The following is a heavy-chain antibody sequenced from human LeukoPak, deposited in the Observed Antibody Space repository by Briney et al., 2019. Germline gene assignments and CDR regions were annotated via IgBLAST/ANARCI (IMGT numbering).Heavy chain of an antibody. D-gene: IGHD5-18*01. J-gene: IGHJ4*02. Sequence: ASVKVSCKASGYTFTNYDINWVRQATGQGLEWMGWMNPNSGGTNYAQKFQGRVTMTRDTSISTAYMELSRLRSDDTAVYYCARGPPRYSGISNWGQGTLVTVSS. CDR2: MNPNSGGT. CDR3: ARGPPRYSGISN. V-gene: IGHV1-2*02. CDR1: GYTFTNYD.